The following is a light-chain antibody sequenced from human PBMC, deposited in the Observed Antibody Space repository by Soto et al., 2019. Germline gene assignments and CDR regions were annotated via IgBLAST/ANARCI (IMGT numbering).Light chain of an antibody. Sequence: EVVMTQSPATLSVSPGERGTVSCRASQSINAHLAWYQQTPGQAPRLLIHGASTRATGIPARFSGSGFGTEFILTISSLQSEDFAVYYCQQYNTWLWSFGQGTKVEIQ. CDR2: GAS. CDR3: QQYNTWLWS. CDR1: QSINAH. J-gene: IGKJ1*01. V-gene: IGKV3-15*01.